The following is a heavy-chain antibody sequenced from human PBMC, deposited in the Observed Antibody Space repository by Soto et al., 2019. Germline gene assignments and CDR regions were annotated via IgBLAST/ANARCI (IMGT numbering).Heavy chain of an antibody. CDR1: GYPFTDYF. V-gene: IGHV1-46*01. J-gene: IGHJ4*02. D-gene: IGHD2-21*02. CDR3: ARELYSCGGDCPYYMDY. CDR2: ISLYHHST. Sequence: QAQLVQSGAEVKKPGASVRVSCKTSGYPFTDYFIHWVRQAPGQGPEWMGIISLYHHSTSYAQKFQGRLTVTADTSTTTVYMDLSSLTSEDSAVYWCARELYSCGGDCPYYMDYWGQGTLVTVSS.